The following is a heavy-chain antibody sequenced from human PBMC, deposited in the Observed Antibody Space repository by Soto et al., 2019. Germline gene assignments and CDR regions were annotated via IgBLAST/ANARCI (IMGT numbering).Heavy chain of an antibody. CDR2: IWYDGSNK. J-gene: IGHJ6*02. V-gene: IGHV3-33*01. Sequence: QVQLVESGGGVVQPGRSLRLSCAASGFTFSSYGMHWVRQAPGKGLEWVAVIWYDGSNKYYADSVKGRFTISRDNSKNPLYLQMDRLGGEDTAVYYCARGVVPAGGMDVWGQGTTVTVSS. CDR3: ARGVVPAGGMDV. CDR1: GFTFSSYG. D-gene: IGHD2-15*01.